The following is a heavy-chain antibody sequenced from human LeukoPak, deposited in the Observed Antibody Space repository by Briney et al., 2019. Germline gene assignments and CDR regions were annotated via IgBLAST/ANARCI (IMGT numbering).Heavy chain of an antibody. CDR3: ARMAVGCSSTSCYYYYYYMDV. Sequence: ASVKVSCKASGYTFTGYYMHWVRQAPGQGLEWMGWINPNSGGTNYAQKFQGRVTMTRDTSISTAYMELSRLRSDDTAVYYCARMAVGCSSTSCYYYYYYMDVWGKGTTVTVSS. D-gene: IGHD2-2*01. J-gene: IGHJ6*03. CDR2: INPNSGGT. CDR1: GYTFTGYY. V-gene: IGHV1-2*02.